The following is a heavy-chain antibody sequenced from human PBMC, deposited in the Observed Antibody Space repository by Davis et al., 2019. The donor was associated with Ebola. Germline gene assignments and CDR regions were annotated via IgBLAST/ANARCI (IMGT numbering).Heavy chain of an antibody. CDR3: ARSHYYHGQDL. J-gene: IGHJ6*02. CDR2: THPEGVTI. Sequence: GESLKIPCAAPGFPPRDYWMHWIRETPDGLLWVADTHPEGVTIRYADSVRGRFTISSDNVNSILYLQMNRLRPEDSAMYYCARSHYYHGQDLWGQGTRVTVSS. CDR1: GFPPRDYW. D-gene: IGHD3-10*01. V-gene: IGHV3-74*01.